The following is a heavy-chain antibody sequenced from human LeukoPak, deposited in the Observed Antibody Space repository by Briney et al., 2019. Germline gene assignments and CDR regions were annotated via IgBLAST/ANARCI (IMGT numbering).Heavy chain of an antibody. J-gene: IGHJ4*02. V-gene: IGHV4-34*01. CDR1: GGSFSGYY. CDR2: INHSGST. CDR3: ARLTYYDYVWGSYRYYFDY. Sequence: SETLSLTXAVYGGSFSGYYWSWIRQPPGKGLEWIGEINHSGSTNYNPSLKSRVTISVDTSKNQFSLKLSSVTAADTAVYYCARLTYYDYVWGSYRYYFDYWVQGTLVTVSS. D-gene: IGHD3-16*02.